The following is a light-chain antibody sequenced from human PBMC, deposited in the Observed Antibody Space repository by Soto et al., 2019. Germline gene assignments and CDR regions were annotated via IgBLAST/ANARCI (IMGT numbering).Light chain of an antibody. CDR2: KAS. J-gene: IGKJ4*01. Sequence: DIQMTQSPSILSASVGDRVTITCRASQSIGSWVAWYQQKPGRAPNLLIHKASHLESGVPSRFSGSGSGTDFTLTISSLEPEDFAVYYCQQRSNWLTFCGGTKVDI. V-gene: IGKV1-5*03. CDR1: QSIGSW. CDR3: QQRSNWLT.